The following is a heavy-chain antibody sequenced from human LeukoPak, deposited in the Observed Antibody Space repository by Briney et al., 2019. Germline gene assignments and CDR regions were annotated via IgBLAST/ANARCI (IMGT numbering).Heavy chain of an antibody. CDR2: ISYSGST. D-gene: IGHD7-27*01. V-gene: IGHV4-59*08. CDR1: GGSINYYY. CDR3: ARHPPNWGIKYFDL. J-gene: IGHJ2*01. Sequence: PSETLSLTCTVSGGSINYYYWSWIRQPPGKRLEWLGDISYSGSTYYNPSLKSRVTISVDTSKNQFSLKLSSVTAADTAVYYCARHPPNWGIKYFDLWGRGTLVTVSS.